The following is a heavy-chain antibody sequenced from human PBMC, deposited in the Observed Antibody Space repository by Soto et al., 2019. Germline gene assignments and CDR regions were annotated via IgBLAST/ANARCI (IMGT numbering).Heavy chain of an antibody. V-gene: IGHV3-30-3*01. CDR2: ISYDGSNK. J-gene: IGHJ6*02. CDR3: ARDSDYGDYYYYGMDV. D-gene: IGHD4-17*01. Sequence: PWGSLRLSCAASGFTFVSYAIHLFRHSPGKGLEWVAVISYDGSNKYYADSVKGRFTISRDNSKNTLYLQMNSLRAEDTAVYYCARDSDYGDYYYYGMDVWGQGTTVTVSS. CDR1: GFTFVSYA.